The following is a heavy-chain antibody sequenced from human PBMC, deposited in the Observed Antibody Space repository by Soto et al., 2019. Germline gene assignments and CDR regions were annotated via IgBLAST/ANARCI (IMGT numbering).Heavy chain of an antibody. CDR3: ARTRTMSWYPDY. D-gene: IGHD2-8*02. J-gene: IGHJ4*02. CDR1: GGSISSYY. Sequence: PSETLSLTCTVSGGSISSYYWSWIRQPPGKGLEWIGYIYYSGSTNYNPSLKSRVTISVDTSKNQFSLKLSSVTAADTAVYYCARTRTMSWYPDYWGQGTLVTVSS. V-gene: IGHV4-59*08. CDR2: IYYSGST.